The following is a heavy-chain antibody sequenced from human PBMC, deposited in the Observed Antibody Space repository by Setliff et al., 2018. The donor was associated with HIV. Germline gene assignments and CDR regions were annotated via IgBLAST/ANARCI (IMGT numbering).Heavy chain of an antibody. CDR1: GSSISSSYR. J-gene: IGHJ4*02. V-gene: IGHV4-28*01. Sequence: SETLSLTCAVSGSSISSSYRWGWIRQSPGKGLEWIGNIYNSGSTYYNPSLKSRVTMSVDTSKNQFSLKLSSVTAVDTAIYYCTRHANGPYGPFGDLLYFDYWGLGTLVTVSS. D-gene: IGHD2-21*02. CDR3: TRHANGPYGPFGDLLYFDY. CDR2: IYNSGST.